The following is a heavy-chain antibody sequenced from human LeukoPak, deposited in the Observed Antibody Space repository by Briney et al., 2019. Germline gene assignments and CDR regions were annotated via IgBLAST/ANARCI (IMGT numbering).Heavy chain of an antibody. V-gene: IGHV4-4*08. D-gene: IGHD1-1*01. CDR1: DGSINNYY. Sequence: SETLSLTCTVSDGSINNYYWTWIRQPPGKGLEWIGCIHYSGSTNYNPSLKSRVTISIGTSKKDFSLKLTSVTAADTAVYYCARDGYSDAFDIWGQGTMVTVSS. CDR3: ARDGYSDAFDI. CDR2: IHYSGST. J-gene: IGHJ3*02.